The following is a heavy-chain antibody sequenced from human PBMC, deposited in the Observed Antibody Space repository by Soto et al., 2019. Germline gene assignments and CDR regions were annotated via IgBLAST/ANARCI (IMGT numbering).Heavy chain of an antibody. V-gene: IGHV4-31*03. CDR1: GGSISSGGYY. CDR3: ARAGCSGGSCQPKHWFDP. D-gene: IGHD2-15*01. Sequence: PSETLSLTCTVSGGSISSGGYYWSWIRQHPGKGLEWIGYIYYSGSTYYNPSLKSRVTISVDTSKNQFSLKLSSVTAADTAVYYCARAGCSGGSCQPKHWFDPWGQGTLVTVSS. J-gene: IGHJ5*02. CDR2: IYYSGST.